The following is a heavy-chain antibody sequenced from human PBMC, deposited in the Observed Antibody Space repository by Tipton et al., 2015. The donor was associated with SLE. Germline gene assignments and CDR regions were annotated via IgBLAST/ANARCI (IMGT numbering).Heavy chain of an antibody. Sequence: TLSLTCTVSGGSINSDNYYWNWIRQHSEKGLEWMGYIHYSGQTHYNPSLQSRITMSLDTSKRQFSLNLSSVTAADTAVYYCARQEVAGRRGFDYWGQGTLVTVSS. CDR3: ARQEVAGRRGFDY. D-gene: IGHD6-19*01. CDR1: GGSINSDNYY. J-gene: IGHJ4*02. V-gene: IGHV4-31*03. CDR2: IHYSGQT.